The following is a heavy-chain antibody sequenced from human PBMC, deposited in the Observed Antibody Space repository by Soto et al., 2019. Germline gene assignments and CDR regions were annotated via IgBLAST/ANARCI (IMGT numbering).Heavy chain of an antibody. CDR1: GGSVSSGSYY. V-gene: IGHV4-61*01. CDR2: IYYSGST. J-gene: IGHJ6*02. Sequence: SETLSLTCTVSGGSVSSGSYYWSWIRQPPGKGLEWIGYIYYSGSTNYNPSLTSRVTISVETSKNQFSLKLSSVTAADTAVYYCARSIAAAGTALMVVWGQGTTVTVSS. D-gene: IGHD6-13*01. CDR3: ARSIAAAGTALMVV.